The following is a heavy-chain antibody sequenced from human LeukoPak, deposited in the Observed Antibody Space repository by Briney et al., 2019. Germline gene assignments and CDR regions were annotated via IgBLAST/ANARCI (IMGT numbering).Heavy chain of an antibody. V-gene: IGHV3-23*01. CDR1: GFTFSTYA. J-gene: IGHJ4*02. CDR3: AKDYGDYVPVDY. Sequence: PGGSLRLSCAASGFTFSTYAMSWVRQAPGKGLEWVSIISGSGGTTYYADSVKGRFTISRDNSKNTLYLQMNSLRAEDTAVYYCAKDYGDYVPVDYWGQGTLVTVSS. D-gene: IGHD4-17*01. CDR2: ISGSGGTT.